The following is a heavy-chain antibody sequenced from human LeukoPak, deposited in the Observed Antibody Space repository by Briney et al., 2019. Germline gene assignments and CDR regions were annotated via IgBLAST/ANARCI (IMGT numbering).Heavy chain of an antibody. CDR1: GFTFTSYW. V-gene: IGHV3-7*01. CDR2: IKQDGSEK. Sequence: GGSLRLSCAASGFTFTSYWMSWVRQAPGKGLEWVANIKQDGSEKNYVDSVKGRFTISRDNAKNSMSLQMNSLRAEDTAVYYCAAPFSSSWYWGQGTLVTVSS. CDR3: AAPFSSSWY. J-gene: IGHJ4*02. D-gene: IGHD6-13*01.